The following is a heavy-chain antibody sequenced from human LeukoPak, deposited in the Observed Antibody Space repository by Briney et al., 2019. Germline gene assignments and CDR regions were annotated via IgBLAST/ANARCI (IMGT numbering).Heavy chain of an antibody. Sequence: SVKVSCKASGGTFSSYAISWVRQAPGQGLEWMGRITPIFGIANYAQKFQGRVTITADKSTSTAYMELSSLRSEDTAVYYCARVEQQSWFDPWGQGTLVTVSS. CDR1: GGTFSSYA. D-gene: IGHD6-13*01. CDR3: ARVEQQSWFDP. V-gene: IGHV1-69*04. J-gene: IGHJ5*02. CDR2: ITPIFGIA.